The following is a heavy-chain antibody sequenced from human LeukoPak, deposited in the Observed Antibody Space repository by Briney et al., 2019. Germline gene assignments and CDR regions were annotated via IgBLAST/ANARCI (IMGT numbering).Heavy chain of an antibody. CDR3: ARLAQPYYYYMDV. V-gene: IGHV1-69*05. CDR1: GDTFSRHG. D-gene: IGHD1-1*01. Sequence: ASVKVSCKTSGDTFSRHGISWVRQAPGQGLEWLGGLIPVFGAANYAPKFQDRLTIRTDASATTGYMELTGLRSEDTAVYYCARLAQPYYYYMDVWGPGTTATVSS. CDR2: LIPVFGAA. J-gene: IGHJ6*03.